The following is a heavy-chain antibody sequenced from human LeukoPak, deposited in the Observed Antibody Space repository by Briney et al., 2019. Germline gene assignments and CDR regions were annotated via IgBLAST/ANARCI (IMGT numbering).Heavy chain of an antibody. CDR2: ISGSGGST. CDR3: AKNPTFTYYYDSSGYSNWFDP. Sequence: GGSLRLSCAASGFTFSSYAMSWVRQAPGKGLEWVSAISGSGGSTYYADSVKGRFTISRDNSKNTLYLQMNSLRAEDTAVYYCAKNPTFTYYYDSSGYSNWFDPWGQGTLVTISS. CDR1: GFTFSSYA. J-gene: IGHJ5*02. V-gene: IGHV3-23*01. D-gene: IGHD3-22*01.